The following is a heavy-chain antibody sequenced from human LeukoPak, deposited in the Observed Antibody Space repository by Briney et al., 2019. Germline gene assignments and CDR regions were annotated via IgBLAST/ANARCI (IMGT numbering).Heavy chain of an antibody. V-gene: IGHV3-30-3*01. CDR2: ISYDGSNK. Sequence: GGSLRLSCAASRFTFSSYDMSWVRQAPGKGLEWVAVISYDGSNKYYADSVKGRFTVSRDNPKNTLYLQMNSLTTEDTAVYYCASSPSSYFDYWGQGTLVTVSS. D-gene: IGHD6-13*01. CDR1: RFTFSSYD. CDR3: ASSPSSYFDY. J-gene: IGHJ4*02.